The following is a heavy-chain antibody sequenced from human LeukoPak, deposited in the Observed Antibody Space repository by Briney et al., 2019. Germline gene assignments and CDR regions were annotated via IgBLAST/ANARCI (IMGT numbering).Heavy chain of an antibody. Sequence: GGSLRLSCAASGFTVSSNYMSWVRQAPGKGLEWVSVIYSGGSTYCADSVKGRFTISRHNSKNTLYLQVNSLRAEDTAVYYCARFAVDTAMGVAFDIWGQGTMVTVSS. J-gene: IGHJ3*02. V-gene: IGHV3-53*04. CDR2: IYSGGST. CDR1: GFTVSSNY. D-gene: IGHD5-18*01. CDR3: ARFAVDTAMGVAFDI.